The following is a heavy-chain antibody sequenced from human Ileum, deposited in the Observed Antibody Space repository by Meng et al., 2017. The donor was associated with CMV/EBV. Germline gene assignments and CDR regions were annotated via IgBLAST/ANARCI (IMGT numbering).Heavy chain of an antibody. D-gene: IGHD2-15*01. CDR3: ARDYCNGGSCYRFFDL. J-gene: IGHJ2*01. Sequence: QLPDSGAGLAKPSQPLSPTSTASGVALGTYYGNWIRQPAGKGLGWLGRIFVSGSTTYNPSLESRLTMSVESSNNKFSLRLTSVTAADTAVYYCARDYCNGGSCYRFFDLWGRGTLVTVSS. CDR1: GVALGTYY. V-gene: IGHV4-4*07. CDR2: IFVSGST.